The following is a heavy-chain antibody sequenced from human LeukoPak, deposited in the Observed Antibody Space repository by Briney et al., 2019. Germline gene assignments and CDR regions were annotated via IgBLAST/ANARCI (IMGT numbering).Heavy chain of an antibody. J-gene: IGHJ4*02. CDR1: GGTFSSYA. D-gene: IGHD3-22*01. CDR2: SIPIFGTE. Sequence: ASVKVSCKASGGTFSSYAISWVRQAPGQGPKCMGGSIPIFGTENYAQKFQGRVTITADESTSTAYMELGSLRSEDTAVYYCARRLYDSSGSDYWGQGTLVTVSS. CDR3: ARRLYDSSGSDY. V-gene: IGHV1-69*13.